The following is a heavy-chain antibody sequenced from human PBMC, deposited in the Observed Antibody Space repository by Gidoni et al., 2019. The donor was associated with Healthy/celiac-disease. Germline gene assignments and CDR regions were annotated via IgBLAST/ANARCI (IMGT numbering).Heavy chain of an antibody. D-gene: IGHD5-12*01. CDR2: MSSSSSTI. J-gene: IGHJ4*02. Sequence: EVQLVESGGGLVQPGGSLRLSCAASGFTFSSYSMNWVRQAPGKGLGWVSYMSSSSSTIYYADSVKGRFTISRDNAKNSLYLQMNSLRAEDTAVYYWARDLPDGGYDWIYFDYWGQGTLVTVSS. CDR3: ARDLPDGGYDWIYFDY. CDR1: GFTFSSYS. V-gene: IGHV3-48*01.